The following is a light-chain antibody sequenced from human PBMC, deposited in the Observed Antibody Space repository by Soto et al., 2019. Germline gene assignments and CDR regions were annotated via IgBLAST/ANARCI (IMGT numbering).Light chain of an antibody. CDR2: GNN. V-gene: IGLV1-40*01. Sequence: QSVLTQPPSVSGAPGQRVTISCTGSSSNIGAGYDVHWYQQLPGTAPKLLIYGNNNRPSGVPDRFSGSKSGTSASLAITGLQAEDEADYYCQSYDRSLGGRVFGTGTKVTVL. CDR3: QSYDRSLGGRV. J-gene: IGLJ1*01. CDR1: SSNIGAGYD.